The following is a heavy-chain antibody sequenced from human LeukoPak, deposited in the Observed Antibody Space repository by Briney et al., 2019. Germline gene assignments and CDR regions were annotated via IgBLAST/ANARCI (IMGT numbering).Heavy chain of an antibody. CDR3: ARHCVVVPAAIAMIKADYYYYYMDV. CDR2: IYTSGST. J-gene: IGHJ6*03. D-gene: IGHD2-2*01. V-gene: IGHV4-61*02. CDR1: GGSINSGTYY. Sequence: PSQTLSLTCTVSGGSINSGTYYWSWIRQPAGKGLEWIGRIYTSGSTNYNPSLKSRVTISLDTSKNQFSLKLSSVTAADTAVYYCARHCVVVPAAIAMIKADYYYYYMDVWGKGTTVTISS.